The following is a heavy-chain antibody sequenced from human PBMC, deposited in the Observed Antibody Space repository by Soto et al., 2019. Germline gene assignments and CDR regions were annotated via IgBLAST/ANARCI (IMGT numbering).Heavy chain of an antibody. V-gene: IGHV5-51*01. CDR3: ARDRYSSGWMGYDYYYGVDV. CDR2: IYPGDSDT. D-gene: IGHD6-19*01. CDR1: GYSFTSYW. J-gene: IGHJ6*02. Sequence: GESLKISCKGSGYSFTSYWIGWVRQMPGKGLGWMGIIYPGDSDTRYSPSFQGQVTISADKSISTAYLQWSSLRAEDTAVYYCARDRYSSGWMGYDYYYGVDVWGQGTTVTVSS.